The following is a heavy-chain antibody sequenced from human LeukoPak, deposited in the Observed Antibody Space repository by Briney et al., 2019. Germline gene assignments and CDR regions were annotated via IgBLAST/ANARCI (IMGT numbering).Heavy chain of an antibody. D-gene: IGHD3-22*01. Sequence: PGESLRLSCAASGFTFSSYAMSWVRQAPGKGLEWVSAISGSGGSTYYADSVKGRFTISRDNSKNTLYLQMNSLRAEDTAVYYCAKAGHYYDSRNYFDYWGQGTLVTVSS. V-gene: IGHV3-23*01. CDR1: GFTFSSYA. CDR2: ISGSGGST. J-gene: IGHJ4*02. CDR3: AKAGHYYDSRNYFDY.